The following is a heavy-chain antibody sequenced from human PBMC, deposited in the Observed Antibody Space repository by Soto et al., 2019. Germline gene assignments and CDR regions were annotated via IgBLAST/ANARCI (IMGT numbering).Heavy chain of an antibody. V-gene: IGHV5-10-1*04. D-gene: IGHD3-16*01. CDR1: GYSFAGYW. CDR3: AKGGYYSLFDI. J-gene: IGHJ3*02. Sequence: GESLKISCKGSGYSFAGYWITWGRQKPGKGLEWMGLIDPGDSQTYYSPSFQGQVTISRDNSNNTLSLQMHILRVEDTAVYFCAKGGYYSLFDIWGQGTMVTVS. CDR2: IDPGDSQT.